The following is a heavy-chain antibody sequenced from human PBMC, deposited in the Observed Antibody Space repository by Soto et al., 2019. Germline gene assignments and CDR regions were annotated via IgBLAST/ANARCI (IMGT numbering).Heavy chain of an antibody. CDR3: ARVAAAAEDYFDY. V-gene: IGHV3-21*01. Sequence: GGSLRLSCAASGFTFSSYSMNWVRQAPGKGLEWVSSISSSSSYIYYADSVKGRFTISRDNAKNSLYLQMNSLRAEDTAVYYCARVAAAAEDYFDYWGQGTLVTVSS. CDR1: GFTFSSYS. J-gene: IGHJ4*02. D-gene: IGHD6-13*01. CDR2: ISSSSSYI.